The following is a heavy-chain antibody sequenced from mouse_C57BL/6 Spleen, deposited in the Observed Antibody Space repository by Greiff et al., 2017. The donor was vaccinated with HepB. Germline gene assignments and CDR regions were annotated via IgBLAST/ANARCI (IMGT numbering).Heavy chain of an antibody. D-gene: IGHD6-1*01. CDR2: INPGSGGT. J-gene: IGHJ4*01. CDR1: GYAFTNYL. CDR3: ARRLYRQKDYAMDY. V-gene: IGHV1-54*01. Sequence: VKLMESGAELVRPGTSVKVSCKASGYAFTNYLIEWVKQRPGQGLEWIGVINPGSGGTNYNEKFKGKATLTADKSSSTAYMQLSSLTSEDSAVYFCARRLYRQKDYAMDYWGQGTSVTVSS.